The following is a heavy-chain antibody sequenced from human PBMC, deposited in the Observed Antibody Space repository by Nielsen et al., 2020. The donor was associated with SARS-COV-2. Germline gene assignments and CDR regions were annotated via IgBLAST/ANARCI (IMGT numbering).Heavy chain of an antibody. CDR1: GFTVSRYN. D-gene: IGHD3-16*01. V-gene: IGHV3-53*01. Sequence: GESLKISCAAPGFTVSRYNMNWVRQDPGKGLEWVSIIYSDGSTYYAGPVKGRLTISRDNSKNTLYLQMNSLRAEDTAVYYCARGGGGMDVWGQGTTVTVSS. CDR3: ARGGGGMDV. J-gene: IGHJ6*02. CDR2: IYSDGST.